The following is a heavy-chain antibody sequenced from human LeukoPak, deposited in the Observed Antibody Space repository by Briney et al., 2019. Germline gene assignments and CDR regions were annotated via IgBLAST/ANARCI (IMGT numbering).Heavy chain of an antibody. Sequence: GGSLRLSCAASGFSFSTYWMTWVRQAPGKGLEWVANINQDGSEKYYVDSAKGRFTISRDSAKSSVYLQMNSLRVEDTAVYYCARENVMAHWGQGTLVTVSS. J-gene: IGHJ4*02. D-gene: IGHD3-16*01. CDR1: GFSFSTYW. CDR2: INQDGSEK. CDR3: ARENVMAH. V-gene: IGHV3-7*01.